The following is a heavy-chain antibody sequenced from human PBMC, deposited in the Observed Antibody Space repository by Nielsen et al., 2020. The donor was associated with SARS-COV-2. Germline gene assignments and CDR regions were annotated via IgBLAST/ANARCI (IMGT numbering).Heavy chain of an antibody. J-gene: IGHJ4*02. CDR2: ITTNDDRT. CDR3: TKTQYSSTWY. D-gene: IGHD6-13*01. V-gene: IGHV3-23*01. Sequence: GESLKISCAVSGFTLGNFVVSWVRQAPGKGLEWVSGITTNDDRTFYAASVKGRLTISSDKAINTVYLQMNSLSLDDTAVYYCTKTQYSSTWYWGQGTLVTVSS. CDR1: GFTLGNFV.